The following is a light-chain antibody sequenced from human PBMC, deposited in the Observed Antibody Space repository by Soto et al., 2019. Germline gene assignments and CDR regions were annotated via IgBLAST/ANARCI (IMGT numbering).Light chain of an antibody. CDR1: QTISSW. CDR3: QQYSSHPWT. J-gene: IGKJ1*01. Sequence: DIQMTQSPSTLSASVGDRVTITCRASQTISSWLAWYQQKPGKAPKLLISKASSLESGVPSRFSGSGSGTEFTLTISSLQPDDFATYYCQQYSSHPWTFGQGTRVESK. V-gene: IGKV1-5*03. CDR2: KAS.